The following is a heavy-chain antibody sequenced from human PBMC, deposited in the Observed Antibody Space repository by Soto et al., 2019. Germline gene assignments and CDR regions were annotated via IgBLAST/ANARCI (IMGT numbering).Heavy chain of an antibody. J-gene: IGHJ4*02. V-gene: IGHV3-15*01. Sequence: EVQLVESGGGFVEPGGSLRLSCAASGFTFADAWMSWARQAPGKGLEWVGRIFSKTDGETADYAAPVKGRFIISRDDSKDTLFLQMNSLNNEDTAVYYCTTYDSRSGSPIYWGQGTLVTVSS. D-gene: IGHD3-10*01. CDR2: IFSKTDGETA. CDR3: TTYDSRSGSPIY. CDR1: GFTFADAW.